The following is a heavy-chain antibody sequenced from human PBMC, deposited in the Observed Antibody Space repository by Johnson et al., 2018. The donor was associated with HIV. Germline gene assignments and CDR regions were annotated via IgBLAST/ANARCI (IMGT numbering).Heavy chain of an antibody. CDR2: ISYDGSNK. D-gene: IGHD3-22*01. Sequence: QVQLVESGGGVAQPGRSLRLSCAASGFRFSRYGMHWVRQAPGKGLEWVAVISYDGSNKYYPDSVKGRFAISRDNSKNTLYLQMNSLSAEDTAVYYCAKDQYYYDSSGYSDAFDIWGQGTMVTVSS. J-gene: IGHJ3*02. CDR1: GFRFSRYG. CDR3: AKDQYYYDSSGYSDAFDI. V-gene: IGHV3-30*18.